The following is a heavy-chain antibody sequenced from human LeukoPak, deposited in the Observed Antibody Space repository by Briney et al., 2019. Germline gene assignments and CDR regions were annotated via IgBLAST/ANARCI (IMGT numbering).Heavy chain of an antibody. J-gene: IGHJ1*01. D-gene: IGHD3-22*01. Sequence: PGGSLRLSCIASGFTFNKYGMHWVRQAPGKGLEWVAVRSDDGSAQHYADSVRGRFTISRDNSKNTLSLQMNSLRPEDTAVYFCAKDRDPYSSGTWDSWGQGTLVIVSS. V-gene: IGHV3-30*18. CDR3: AKDRDPYSSGTWDS. CDR1: GFTFNKYG. CDR2: RSDDGSAQ.